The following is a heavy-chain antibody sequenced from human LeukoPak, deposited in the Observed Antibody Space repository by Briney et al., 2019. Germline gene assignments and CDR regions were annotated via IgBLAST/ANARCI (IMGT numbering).Heavy chain of an antibody. Sequence: SETLSLTCTVSGGSISNDYWSWIRQPAGKELEWIGRISASGDSRYNPSLKSRVTISVDTSKNQISLKVRSVTAADTAVYYCARTTEDCSSTSCYQYWFDPWGQGTLVTVSS. CDR2: ISASGDS. CDR3: ARTTEDCSSTSCYQYWFDP. D-gene: IGHD2-2*01. V-gene: IGHV4-4*07. J-gene: IGHJ5*02. CDR1: GGSISNDY.